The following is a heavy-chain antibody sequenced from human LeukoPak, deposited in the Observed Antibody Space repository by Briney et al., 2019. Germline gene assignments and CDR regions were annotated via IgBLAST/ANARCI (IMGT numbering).Heavy chain of an antibody. J-gene: IGHJ4*02. D-gene: IGHD2-2*01. CDR1: GGSFSGYY. CDR3: ARGRNAEGVVDY. V-gene: IGHV4-34*01. Sequence: KPSETLSLTCAVYGGSFSGYYWSWIRQPPGKGLEWIGEINHSGSTNYNPSLKSRVTISVDTSKNQFSLKLSSATAADTAVYYCARGRNAEGVVDYWGQGTLVTVSS. CDR2: INHSGST.